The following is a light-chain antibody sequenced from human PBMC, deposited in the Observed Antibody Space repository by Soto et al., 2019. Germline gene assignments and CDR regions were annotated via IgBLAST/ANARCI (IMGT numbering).Light chain of an antibody. CDR2: EVR. J-gene: IGLJ1*01. CDR1: NRDVGSYNL. CDR3: SSYLYSSGHFV. V-gene: IGLV2-14*01. Sequence: QSALTQPASVSGSPGQSITIACTGTNRDVGSYNLVSWYQQRPGEAPKLIISEVRNRPSGISYRFTGSKSGNTASLTISGLQAEDEADYYCSSYLYSSGHFVFGTGTQLTVL.